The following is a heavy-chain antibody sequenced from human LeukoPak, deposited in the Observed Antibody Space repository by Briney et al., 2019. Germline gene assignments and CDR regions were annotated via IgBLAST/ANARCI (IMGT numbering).Heavy chain of an antibody. CDR1: GGSISSGSYY. Sequence: SQTLSLTCTVSGGSISSGSYYWSWIRQPAGKGLEWIGRIYTSGSTNYNPSLKSRVTISVDTSKNQFSLKLSPVTAADTAVYYCARAADFGDYSDYWGQGTLVTVSS. D-gene: IGHD4-17*01. CDR2: IYTSGST. V-gene: IGHV4-61*02. CDR3: ARAADFGDYSDY. J-gene: IGHJ4*02.